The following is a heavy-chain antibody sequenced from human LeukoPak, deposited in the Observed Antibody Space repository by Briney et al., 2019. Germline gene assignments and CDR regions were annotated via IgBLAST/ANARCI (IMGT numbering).Heavy chain of an antibody. D-gene: IGHD3-9*01. CDR1: GFTFSSYW. Sequence: MSGGSLRLSCAASGFTFSSYWMSWVRQAPGKGLEWIGSIYYSGSTYYNPSLKSRVTISVDTSKNQFSLKLSSVTAADTAVYYCARDSILTGYYLGWFFDYWGQGTLVTVSS. J-gene: IGHJ4*02. CDR2: IYYSGST. CDR3: ARDSILTGYYLGWFFDY. V-gene: IGHV4-39*07.